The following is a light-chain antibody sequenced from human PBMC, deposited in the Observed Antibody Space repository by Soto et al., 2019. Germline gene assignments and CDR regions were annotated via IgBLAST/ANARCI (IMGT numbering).Light chain of an antibody. J-gene: IGKJ1*01. Sequence: TCRASQSISSWLAWYQQKPGKAPKLLIYKASSLESGVPSRFSGSGSGTEFTLTISSLQPDDFATYYCQQYNSYWTFGQGTKVEIK. CDR1: QSISSW. CDR2: KAS. CDR3: QQYNSYWT. V-gene: IGKV1-5*03.